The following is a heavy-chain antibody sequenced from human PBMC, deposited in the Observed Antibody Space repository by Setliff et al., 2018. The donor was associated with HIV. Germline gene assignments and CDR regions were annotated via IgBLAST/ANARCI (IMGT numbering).Heavy chain of an antibody. D-gene: IGHD3-22*01. CDR1: GFSFSTYG. CDR3: VKEHYERSGFSN. J-gene: IGHJ4*02. CDR2: IESDGRNK. V-gene: IGHV3-30*02. Sequence: GGSLRLSCAASGFSFSTYGMHWVRQTPGKGLEWVAFIESDGRNKYYADSVKGRFTISRDNSKNTQYLQMNSLRAEDTALYYCVKEHYERSGFSNWGQGTLVTVSS.